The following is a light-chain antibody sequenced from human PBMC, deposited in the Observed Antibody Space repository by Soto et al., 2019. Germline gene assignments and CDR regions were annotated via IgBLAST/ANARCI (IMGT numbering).Light chain of an antibody. CDR1: QSLLHSNGYNY. CDR2: LGS. CDR3: MQALQSSIT. J-gene: IGKJ5*01. Sequence: DLVMTQSPLSLPVTPGEPASISCRSSQSLLHSNGYNYLDWYLQKPGQSPQLLIYLGSNRASGVPDRFSGSGSGTDFTLKISRVEAEDVGVYYCMQALQSSITFGQGTLLEIK. V-gene: IGKV2-28*01.